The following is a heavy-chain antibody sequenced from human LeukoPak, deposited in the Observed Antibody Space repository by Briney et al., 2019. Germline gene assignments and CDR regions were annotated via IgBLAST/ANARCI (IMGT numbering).Heavy chain of an antibody. Sequence: GGSLRLSCAASGFTFSSYWMTWVRQAPGKGLEWVANIRQDGSDKYYVDSVKGRFTISRDNAKNSLYLQTNSLRAEDTAIYYCARDKYTFKGSFDYWGQGTLVTVSS. CDR3: ARDKYTFKGSFDY. V-gene: IGHV3-7*01. J-gene: IGHJ4*02. CDR1: GFTFSSYW. D-gene: IGHD3-10*01. CDR2: IRQDGSDK.